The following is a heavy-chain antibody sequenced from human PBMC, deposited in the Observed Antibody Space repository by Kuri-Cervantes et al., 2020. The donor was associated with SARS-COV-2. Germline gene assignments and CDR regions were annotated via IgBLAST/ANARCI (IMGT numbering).Heavy chain of an antibody. J-gene: IGHJ5*02. D-gene: IGHD6-13*01. Sequence: SETLSLTCTVSGGSISSYYWSWIRQPAGKGLEWIGRIYTSGSTNYNPSLKSRVTMSVDTSKNQFSLKLSSVTAADTAVYYRARARYSSSYLYNWFDPWGQGTLVTVSS. CDR2: IYTSGST. V-gene: IGHV4-4*07. CDR1: GGSISSYY. CDR3: ARARYSSSYLYNWFDP.